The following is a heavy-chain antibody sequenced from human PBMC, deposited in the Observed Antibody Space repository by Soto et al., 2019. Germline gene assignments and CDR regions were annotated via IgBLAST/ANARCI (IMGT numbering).Heavy chain of an antibody. V-gene: IGHV4-31*03. Sequence: SETLSLTCTVSGGSISSGGYYWSWIRQHPGKGLEWIGYIYYSGSTYYNPSLKSRVTISVDTSKNQFSLKLSSVTAADTAVYYCARDTTENWFDPWGQGTLVTVSS. D-gene: IGHD1-1*01. CDR2: IYYSGST. CDR3: ARDTTENWFDP. J-gene: IGHJ5*02. CDR1: GGSISSGGYY.